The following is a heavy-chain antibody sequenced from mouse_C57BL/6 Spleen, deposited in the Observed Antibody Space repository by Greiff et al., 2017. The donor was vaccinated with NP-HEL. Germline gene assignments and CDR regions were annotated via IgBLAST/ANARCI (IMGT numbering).Heavy chain of an antibody. J-gene: IGHJ3*01. D-gene: IGHD3-2*02. CDR2: ISSGGDYI. V-gene: IGHV5-9-1*02. Sequence: DVQLVESGEGLVKPGGSLKLSCAASGFTFSSYAMSWVRQTPEKRLEWVAYISSGGDYIYYADTVKGRFTISRDNARNTLYLQMSSLKSEDTAMYYCTRASSGYVWFAYWGQGTLVTVSA. CDR1: GFTFSSYA. CDR3: TRASSGYVWFAY.